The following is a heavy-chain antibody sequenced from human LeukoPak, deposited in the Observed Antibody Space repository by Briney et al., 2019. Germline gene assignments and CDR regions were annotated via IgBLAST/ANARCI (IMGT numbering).Heavy chain of an antibody. CDR2: INPSGGST. J-gene: IGHJ4*02. D-gene: IGHD3-22*01. V-gene: IGHV1-46*01. CDR1: GYTFTSYY. Sequence: ASVKVSXKASGYTFTSYYMHWMRQAPGQGLEWVGIINPSGGSTSYAQKFQGRVTMTRDTSTSTVYMELSSLRSEDTAVYYCASEQLTTYYYDSSGSPGRNYWGQGTLVTVSS. CDR3: ASEQLTTYYYDSSGSPGRNY.